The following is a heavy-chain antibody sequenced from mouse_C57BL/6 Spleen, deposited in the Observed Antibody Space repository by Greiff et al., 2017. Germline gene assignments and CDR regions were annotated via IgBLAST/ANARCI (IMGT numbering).Heavy chain of an antibody. CDR2: INPNNGGT. Sequence: EVQLQESGPELVKPGASVKMSCKASGYTFTDYNMHWVKQSHGKSLEWLGYINPNNGGTSYNQKFKGKATLTVNKSSSTAYMELRSLTSEDSAVYYCAREGWLLQRTMDYWGQGTSVTVSS. J-gene: IGHJ4*01. V-gene: IGHV1-22*01. CDR3: AREGWLLQRTMDY. D-gene: IGHD2-3*01. CDR1: GYTFTDYN.